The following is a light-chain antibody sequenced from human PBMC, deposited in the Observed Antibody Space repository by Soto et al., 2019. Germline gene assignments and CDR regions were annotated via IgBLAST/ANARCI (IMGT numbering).Light chain of an antibody. CDR1: NSNIGRNT. J-gene: IGLJ3*02. CDR2: SNN. CDR3: AAWDESPNVPV. Sequence: QAVVTQPPSASGTPGQRGTISCSGSNSNIGRNTVNWYQQLPGAAPSLLIYSNNQRPSGVPDRFSGSKSGTSASLAISGLQSEDEADYYCAAWDESPNVPVFGGGTKLTVL. V-gene: IGLV1-44*01.